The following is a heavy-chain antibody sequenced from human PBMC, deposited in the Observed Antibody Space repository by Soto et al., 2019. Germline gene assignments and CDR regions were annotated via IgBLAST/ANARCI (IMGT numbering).Heavy chain of an antibody. CDR1: GGSISSGGFS. J-gene: IGHJ4*02. D-gene: IGHD3-22*01. V-gene: IGHV4-30-2*01. CDR3: ARAIYFDSSGSTTYYFDY. CDR2: IYYKRNT. Sequence: TLSLTCAVSGGSISSGGFSYSWIRQPPGKGLEWIGHIYYKRNTYYNPSLKSRVTISVDRPKNQFSLKLSSVTAADTAVYYCARAIYFDSSGSTTYYFDYWGQGTLVTVSS.